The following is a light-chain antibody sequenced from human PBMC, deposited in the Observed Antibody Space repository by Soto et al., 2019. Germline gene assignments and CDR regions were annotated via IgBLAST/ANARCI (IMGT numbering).Light chain of an antibody. CDR3: QQSYSSPPT. J-gene: IGKJ1*01. CDR1: QSMSNH. Sequence: DIQMTQSPSSLSASVEDRVIITFRASQSMSNHLNWYQQKPGKAPKLLIFAASSLQSGVPSRFSGSRSGPDFTLTISSLQPEDSATYYCQQSYSSPPTFGQGTKVDI. CDR2: AAS. V-gene: IGKV1-39*01.